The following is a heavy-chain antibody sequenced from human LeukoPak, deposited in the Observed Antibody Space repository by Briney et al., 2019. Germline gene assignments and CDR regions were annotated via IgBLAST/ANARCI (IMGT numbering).Heavy chain of an antibody. CDR3: ARQLAAVGNNWFDP. D-gene: IGHD6-13*01. J-gene: IGHJ5*02. V-gene: IGHV4-59*01. Sequence: NPSETLSLTCTVSGGSISSYYWSWIRQPPGKGLEWIGYIYYSGSTNYNPSLRSRVTISVDTSKTHFSLKLSPVTAADTAVYYWARQLAAVGNNWFDPWGQGTLVTVSS. CDR2: IYYSGST. CDR1: GGSISSYY.